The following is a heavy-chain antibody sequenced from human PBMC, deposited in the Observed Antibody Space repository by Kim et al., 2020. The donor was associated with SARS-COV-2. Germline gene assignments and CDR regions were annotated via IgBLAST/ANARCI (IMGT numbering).Heavy chain of an antibody. CDR2: INHSGST. CDR3: ARGGVGDILTGDFDY. CDR1: GVSFSGYY. Sequence: SETLSLTCAASGVSFSGYYWSWIRQPPGKGLEWIWEINHSGSTNYHPSLKSRVTISVDTSKNQFSLKLSSVTAADTAVYYCARGGVGDILTGDFDYWGQGTLVTVSS. J-gene: IGHJ4*02. D-gene: IGHD3-9*01. V-gene: IGHV4-34*01.